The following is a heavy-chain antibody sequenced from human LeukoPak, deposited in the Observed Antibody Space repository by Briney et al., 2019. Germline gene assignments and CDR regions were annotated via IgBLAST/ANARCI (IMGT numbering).Heavy chain of an antibody. D-gene: IGHD3-3*01. CDR1: GYTFTGYY. J-gene: IGHJ5*02. Sequence: GASVTVSCKASGYTFTGYYMHWVRQAPGQGLEWMGWINPNSGGTNYAQKFQGRVTMTRDTSISTAYMELSSLRSEDTAVYYCASQYYDFWSGYLDPWGQGTLVTVSS. CDR2: INPNSGGT. V-gene: IGHV1-2*02. CDR3: ASQYYDFWSGYLDP.